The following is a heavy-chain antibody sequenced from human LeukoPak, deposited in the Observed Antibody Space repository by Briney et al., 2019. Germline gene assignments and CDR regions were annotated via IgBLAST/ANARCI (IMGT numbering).Heavy chain of an antibody. CDR1: GFIFSNYA. V-gene: IGHV3-30-3*01. CDR2: ISNDGSNK. J-gene: IGHJ4*02. D-gene: IGHD3-22*01. CDR3: ARESVYDSSGYRVY. Sequence: GGSLRLSCAASGFIFSNYAMHWVRQAPGKGLEWVAVISNDGSNKYYADPVKGRFTIFRDNSKNTLYLQMNSLRADDTAVYYCARESVYDSSGYRVYWGQGTLVTVSS.